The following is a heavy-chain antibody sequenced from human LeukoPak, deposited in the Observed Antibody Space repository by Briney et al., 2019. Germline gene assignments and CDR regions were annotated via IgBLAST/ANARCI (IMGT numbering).Heavy chain of an antibody. Sequence: ASVKVSCKPSGYTFTGYYMHWVRQTPGQGLEWMGWINPSSGGTNYPQKFQGRVTMTRDTSLSTAYMELSGLRSDDTAVYYCARGVVAATFYYYMDVWDKGTTVTVSS. CDR1: GYTFTGYY. V-gene: IGHV1-2*02. J-gene: IGHJ6*03. D-gene: IGHD2-15*01. CDR2: INPSSGGT. CDR3: ARGVVAATFYYYMDV.